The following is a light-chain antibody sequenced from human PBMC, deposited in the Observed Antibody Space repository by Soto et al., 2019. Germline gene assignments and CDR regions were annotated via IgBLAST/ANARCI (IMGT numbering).Light chain of an antibody. Sequence: QSALTQPASVSGSPGQSITISCTGTSSDVGGYKYVSWYQQHPGKVPKLVIYEVTNRPSGVSNRFSGSKSGDTASLTISGLQAEDEGDYYCSSYTSTNTVVFGGGTKGTVL. CDR1: SSDVGGYKY. CDR2: EVT. CDR3: SSYTSTNTVV. J-gene: IGLJ2*01. V-gene: IGLV2-14*01.